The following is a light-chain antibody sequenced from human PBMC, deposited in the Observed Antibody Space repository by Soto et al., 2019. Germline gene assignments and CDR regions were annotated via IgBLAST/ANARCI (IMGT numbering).Light chain of an antibody. CDR3: QQRSNWPRT. Sequence: IVLTQSPGPLSLSPGERATLSCRASQSVSSYLAWYQQKPGQAPRLLIYDASNRATGIPARFSGSGSGADCTLTISSLEPEDVAVYYCQQRSNWPRTLGGGTKVDI. CDR1: QSVSSY. J-gene: IGKJ4*01. V-gene: IGKV3-11*01. CDR2: DAS.